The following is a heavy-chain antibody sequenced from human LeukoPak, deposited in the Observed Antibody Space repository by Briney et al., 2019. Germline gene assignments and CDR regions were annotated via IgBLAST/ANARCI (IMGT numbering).Heavy chain of an antibody. CDR3: ARMSRDGSNGDAFDI. CDR2: ISSSGSTI. V-gene: IGHV3-11*01. CDR1: GFTFSDHY. J-gene: IGHJ3*02. D-gene: IGHD5-24*01. Sequence: PGGSLRLSCAASGFTFSDHYMSWIRQAPGKGLEWVSYISSSGSTIYYADSVKGRFTISRDNAKNSLYLQMNSLRAEDTAVYYCARMSRDGSNGDAFDIWGQGTMVTVSS.